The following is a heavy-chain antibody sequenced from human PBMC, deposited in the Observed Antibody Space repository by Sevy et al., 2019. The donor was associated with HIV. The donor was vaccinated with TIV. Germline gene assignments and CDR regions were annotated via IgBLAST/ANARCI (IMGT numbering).Heavy chain of an antibody. D-gene: IGHD3-22*01. CDR2: ISGSGGSGDKT. Sequence: GGSLRLSCAASGFTFSNYAMNWVRQAPGKGLEWVSGISGSGGSGDKTNYADSVKGRFTIARDDSKNSLYLQLKGLRAEDTAIYYCARKYDSSGYFDYWGQGTLVTVSS. CDR3: ARKYDSSGYFDY. CDR1: GFTFSNYA. J-gene: IGHJ4*02. V-gene: IGHV3-23*01.